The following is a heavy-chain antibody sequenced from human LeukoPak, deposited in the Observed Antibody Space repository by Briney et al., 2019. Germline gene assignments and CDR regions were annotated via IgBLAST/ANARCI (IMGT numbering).Heavy chain of an antibody. CDR3: ARSSGTGTFSY. CDR2: VYYGRSP. V-gene: IGHV4-39*02. D-gene: IGHD6-25*01. J-gene: IGHJ4*02. Sequence: SETLSLTCTVSGDSISRSTYYWAWIRQPPGKGLEWIGSVYYGRSPYFNPSLESRATISVNTSKNHFSLKMSSVTAADTAVYYCARSSGTGTFSYWGQGTLVTVSS. CDR1: GDSISRSTYY.